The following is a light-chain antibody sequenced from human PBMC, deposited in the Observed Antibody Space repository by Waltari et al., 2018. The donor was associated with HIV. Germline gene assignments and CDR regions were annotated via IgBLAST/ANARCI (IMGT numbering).Light chain of an antibody. J-gene: IGKJ1*01. CDR3: QQYYNWHPSWT. Sequence: EIVMTQSPATLSVSPGERATLSCWASQSVTTNLAWYQQKPGQAPRVLIYGATTRASGIPARFSGSGSGTEFTLTISSLQPEDFAVYYCQQYYNWHPSWTFDQGTKVEIK. CDR1: QSVTTN. V-gene: IGKV3-15*01. CDR2: GAT.